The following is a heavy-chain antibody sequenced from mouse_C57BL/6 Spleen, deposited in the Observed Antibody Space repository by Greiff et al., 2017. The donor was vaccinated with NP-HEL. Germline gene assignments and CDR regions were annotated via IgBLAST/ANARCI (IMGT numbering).Heavy chain of an antibody. V-gene: IGHV1-54*01. CDR2: INPGSGGT. D-gene: IGHD1-2*01. Sequence: QVQLQQSGAELVRPGTSVKVSCKASGYAFTNYLIEWVKQRPGQGLEWIGVINPGSGGTNYNEKFKGKATLTADKSSSTAYMQLSSLTSEDSAVYYCARSLRPRYFDVWGTGTTVTVSS. CDR3: ARSLRPRYFDV. CDR1: GYAFTNYL. J-gene: IGHJ1*03.